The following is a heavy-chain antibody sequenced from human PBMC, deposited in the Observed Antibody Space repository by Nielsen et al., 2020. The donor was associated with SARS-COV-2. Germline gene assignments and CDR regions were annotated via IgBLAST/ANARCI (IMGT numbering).Heavy chain of an antibody. CDR2: ISWNSGSI. V-gene: IGHV3-9*01. CDR3: AKLGAGRDDAFDI. J-gene: IGHJ3*02. D-gene: IGHD1-1*01. Sequence: SLKISCAASGFTFDDYAMHWVRQAPGKGLEWVSGISWNSGSIGYADSVKGRFTISRDNAKNSLYLQMNSLRAEDTALYYCAKLGAGRDDAFDIWGQGTMVTVSS. CDR1: GFTFDDYA.